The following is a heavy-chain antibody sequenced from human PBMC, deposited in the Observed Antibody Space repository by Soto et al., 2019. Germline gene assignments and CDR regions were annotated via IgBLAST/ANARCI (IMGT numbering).Heavy chain of an antibody. J-gene: IGHJ4*02. CDR1: GYTFTSYG. CDR2: ISAYNGNT. CDR3: ARDPMMGGPIAVAGTWEN. D-gene: IGHD6-19*01. Sequence: ASVKVSCKASGYTFTSYGISWVRQAPGQGLEWTGWISAYNGNTNYAQKLQGRVTMTTDTSTSTAYMELRSLRSDDTAVYYCARDPMMGGPIAVAGTWENWGQGTLVTVSS. V-gene: IGHV1-18*01.